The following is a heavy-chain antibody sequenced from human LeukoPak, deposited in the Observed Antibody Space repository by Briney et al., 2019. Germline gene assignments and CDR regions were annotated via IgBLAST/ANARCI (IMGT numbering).Heavy chain of an antibody. Sequence: ASETLSLTCTVSGESITTHYWTWIRQPPGKGLEWIGSIYHSGSTYYNPSLKSRVTISVDASERQFSLSLRSVTAADTAMYYCASTTRVAPDGRAEYFQHWGQGILVSVSS. CDR3: ASTTRVAPDGRAEYFQH. D-gene: IGHD5-24*01. V-gene: IGHV4-59*11. CDR2: IYHSGST. CDR1: GESITTHY. J-gene: IGHJ1*01.